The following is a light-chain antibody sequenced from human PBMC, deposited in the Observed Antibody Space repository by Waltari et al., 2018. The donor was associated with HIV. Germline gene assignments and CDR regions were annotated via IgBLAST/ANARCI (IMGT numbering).Light chain of an antibody. CDR2: EVS. Sequence: QSALTQPPSASGSPGQSVTISCTGTSSDVGGYNYVSWYQQHPGKAPILMIYEVSKRPSGVPDRFSGSKSGNTASLTVSGLQAEDEADYYCSSYAGSNNLLFGGGTKLTVL. CDR3: SSYAGSNNLL. V-gene: IGLV2-8*01. J-gene: IGLJ2*01. CDR1: SSDVGGYNY.